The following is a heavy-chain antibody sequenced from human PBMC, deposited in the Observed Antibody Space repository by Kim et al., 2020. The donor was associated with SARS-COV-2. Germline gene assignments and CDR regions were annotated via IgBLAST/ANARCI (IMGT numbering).Heavy chain of an antibody. V-gene: IGHV1-24*01. CDR3: ATDPGRPEYFQH. Sequence: ASVKVSCKVSGYTLTELSMHWVRQAPGKGLEWMGGFDPEDGETIYAQKFQGRVTMTEDTSTDTAYMELSSLRSEDTAVYYCATDPGRPEYFQHWGQGTLVTVSS. J-gene: IGHJ1*01. CDR1: GYTLTELS. CDR2: FDPEDGET.